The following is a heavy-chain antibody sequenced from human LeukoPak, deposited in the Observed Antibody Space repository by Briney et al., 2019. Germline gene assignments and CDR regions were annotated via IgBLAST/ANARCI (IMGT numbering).Heavy chain of an antibody. D-gene: IGHD5-24*01. CDR1: GFIFSSYG. CDR3: AREGYSPRDGYNFNFDY. CDR2: IRYDGSNK. Sequence: GGSLRLSCAASGFIFSSYGMHWVRQAPGKGLEWVAFIRYDGSNKYYADSVKGRFTISRDNSKNTLYLQMNSLRAEDTAVYYCAREGYSPRDGYNFNFDYWGQGTLVTVSS. J-gene: IGHJ4*02. V-gene: IGHV3-30*02.